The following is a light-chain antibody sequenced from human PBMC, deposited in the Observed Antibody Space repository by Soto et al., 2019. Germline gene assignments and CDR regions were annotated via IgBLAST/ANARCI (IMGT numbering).Light chain of an antibody. Sequence: QSALTQPASVSGSLGHSITISCTGTGSDVGGYNYVSWYQQHPGKAPKLMIYDVSNRPSGVSNRFSGSKSGNTASLTISGLQAEDEADYYCSSYTSSSTVVFGGGTKLTVL. CDR3: SSYTSSSTVV. CDR1: GSDVGGYNY. V-gene: IGLV2-14*01. CDR2: DVS. J-gene: IGLJ2*01.